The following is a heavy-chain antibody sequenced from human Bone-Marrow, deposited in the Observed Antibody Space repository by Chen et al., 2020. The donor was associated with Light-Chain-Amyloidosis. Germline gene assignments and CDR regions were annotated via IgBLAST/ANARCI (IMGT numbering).Heavy chain of an antibody. D-gene: IGHD2-8*02. CDR1: GFTLDDYA. J-gene: IGHJ4*02. CDR2: IVGDGRST. V-gene: IGHV3-43*02. Sequence: VQLVGSGGGVVPPGGSLTLSCAAPGFTLDDYAMHWVRQAPGKGLEWVSLIVGDGRSTYYADSVQGRFTSSRDNNKNSLSLQMNSLKSEDTALYYCAKSPRYSTGRFDYWGQGTLVTVSS. CDR3: AKSPRYSTGRFDY.